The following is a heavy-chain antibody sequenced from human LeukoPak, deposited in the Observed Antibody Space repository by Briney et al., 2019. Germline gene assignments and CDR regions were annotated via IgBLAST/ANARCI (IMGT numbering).Heavy chain of an antibody. CDR1: GGXISSDNC. CDR3: ARRNYYDSTGYYNN. CDR2: IHQSGST. J-gene: IGHJ4*02. Sequence: SETLSLTCAVSGGXISSDNCWSWVRQPPGKELEWVWEIHQSGSTNYNPSLKSRVTITVDKSKSQFSLKLGSVTAADTAVYYCARRNYYDSTGYYNNWGRGTLVTVSS. D-gene: IGHD3-22*01. V-gene: IGHV4-4*02.